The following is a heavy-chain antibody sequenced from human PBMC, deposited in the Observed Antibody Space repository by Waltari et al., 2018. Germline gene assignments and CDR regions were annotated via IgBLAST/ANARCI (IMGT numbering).Heavy chain of an antibody. V-gene: IGHV1-69*09. CDR3: ARIRGSVVPAAIHYYYYYGMDV. Sequence: QVQLVQSGAEVKKPGSSVKVSCKASGGTFSSYAISWVRQSPGQGLEWMGRIIPILRIANDAQKVQGRVRITADKSTSTAYMELSSLRSEDTAVYYCARIRGSVVPAAIHYYYYYGMDVWGQGTTVTVSS. CDR1: GGTFSSYA. J-gene: IGHJ6*02. CDR2: IIPILRIA. D-gene: IGHD2-2*01.